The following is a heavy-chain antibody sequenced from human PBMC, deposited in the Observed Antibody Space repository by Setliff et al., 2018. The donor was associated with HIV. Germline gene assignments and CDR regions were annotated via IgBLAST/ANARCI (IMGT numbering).Heavy chain of an antibody. D-gene: IGHD6-19*01. CDR1: GYTFRNHF. Sequence: RASVKVSCKASGYTFRNHFMHWVRQAPGQGLEWMGRINSNPGGTNFAQKFRARIAMATDTSSNTIYMSLSNVTSADTAIYYCARASSTQNRIGALNQWYFMDVWGTGTAVTVSS. J-gene: IGHJ6*03. CDR3: ARASSTQNRIGALNQWYFMDV. V-gene: IGHV1-46*01. CDR2: INSNPGGT.